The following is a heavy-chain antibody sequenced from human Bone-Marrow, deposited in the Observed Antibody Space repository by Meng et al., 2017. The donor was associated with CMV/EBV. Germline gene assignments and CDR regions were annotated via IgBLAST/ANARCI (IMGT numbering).Heavy chain of an antibody. V-gene: IGHV3-23*01. D-gene: IGHD1-26*01. J-gene: IGHJ4*02. CDR1: GFTLSSYA. CDR2: ISGSGGNT. CDR3: AKVWVGGCDLVDY. Sequence: GESLKISCAASGFTLSSYAMSWVRQAPGKGLEWVSAISGSGGNTYYADSVKGRFTISRDNSKNTLYLQMNSLRAEDTALYYCAKVWVGGCDLVDYWGQGTLVTVSS.